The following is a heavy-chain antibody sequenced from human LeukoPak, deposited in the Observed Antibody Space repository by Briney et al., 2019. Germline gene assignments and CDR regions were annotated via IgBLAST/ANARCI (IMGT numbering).Heavy chain of an antibody. D-gene: IGHD5-18*01. V-gene: IGHV1-69*13. CDR3: ARERGGVRGNGYSYAPPYYYYYGMDV. J-gene: IGHJ6*02. Sequence: SVKVSCKASGGTFTSYAISWVRQAPGQGLEWMGGIIPIFGTANYAQKFKGRVTITADESTSTAYMELSSLRSEDTAVYYCARERGGVRGNGYSYAPPYYYYYGMDVWGQGTTVTVSS. CDR2: IIPIFGTA. CDR1: GGTFTSYA.